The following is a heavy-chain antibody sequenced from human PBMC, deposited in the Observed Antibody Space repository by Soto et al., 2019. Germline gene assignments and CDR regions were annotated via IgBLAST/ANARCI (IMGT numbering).Heavy chain of an antibody. CDR1: GGSFSGYY. J-gene: IGHJ6*02. Sequence: SETLSLTCAVYGGSFSGYYWSWIRQPPGKGLEWIGEINHSGSTNYNPSPKSRVTISVDTSKNQFSLKLSSVTAADTAVYYCARGPQWMEPFYYYYGMDVWGQGTTVTVSS. D-gene: IGHD6-19*01. V-gene: IGHV4-34*01. CDR2: INHSGST. CDR3: ARGPQWMEPFYYYYGMDV.